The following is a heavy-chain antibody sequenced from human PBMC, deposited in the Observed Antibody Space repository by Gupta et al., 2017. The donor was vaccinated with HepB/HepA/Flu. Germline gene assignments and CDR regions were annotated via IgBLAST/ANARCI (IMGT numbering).Heavy chain of an antibody. J-gene: IGHJ6*03. V-gene: IGHV1-69*06. CDR2: IIPIFDTT. CDR3: ASILIRGYNCHYYYMDG. Sequence: QVQLVQSGAEVKKPGSSVKVSCKASGGTFSSYAISWVRQAPGQGLEWMGGIIPIFDTTNYAQKFQGRVTVTADKSTSTAYMELSSLRSEDTAVYYCASILIRGYNCHYYYMDGGGNGTTVTVSS. D-gene: IGHD5-18*01. CDR1: GGTFSSYA.